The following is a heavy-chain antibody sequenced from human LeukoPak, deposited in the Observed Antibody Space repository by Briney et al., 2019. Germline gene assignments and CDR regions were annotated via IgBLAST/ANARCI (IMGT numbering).Heavy chain of an antibody. J-gene: IGHJ4*02. Sequence: GRSLRLSCAASGFTFSSCGMHWVRQAPGKGLEWVAVIWYDGSNKYYADSVKGRFTISRDNSKNTLYLQMNSLRAEDTAVYYCARDQSGLWFGDGEYYFDYWGQGTLVTVSS. CDR2: IWYDGSNK. CDR3: ARDQSGLWFGDGEYYFDY. D-gene: IGHD3-10*01. V-gene: IGHV3-33*01. CDR1: GFTFSSCG.